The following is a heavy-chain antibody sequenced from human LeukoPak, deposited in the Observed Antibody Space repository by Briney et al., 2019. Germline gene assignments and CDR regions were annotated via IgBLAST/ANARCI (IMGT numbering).Heavy chain of an antibody. CDR1: GGSISSSSHY. V-gene: IGHV4-39*01. J-gene: IGHJ4*02. Sequence: SETLSLTCTVSGGSISSSSHYWGWIRQPPGKGLEWIGSIYYSGITYYNPSLKSRVTISSDTSKNQFSLKLTSVTAADTAVYYCARLSPIWWFYWGQGTLVTVSS. CDR3: ARLSPIWWFY. CDR2: IYYSGIT. D-gene: IGHD2-21*01.